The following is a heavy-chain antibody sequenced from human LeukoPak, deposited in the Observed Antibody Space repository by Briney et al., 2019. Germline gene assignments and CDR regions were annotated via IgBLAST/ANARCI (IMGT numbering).Heavy chain of an antibody. CDR2: ISSGSSSI. CDR3: ARDPKRDFWSGYLDYYYYMDV. V-gene: IGHV3-11*04. J-gene: IGHJ6*03. D-gene: IGHD3-3*01. Sequence: GGSLRLSCAASGFTFSDYYMSWIRQAPGKGLEWVSYISSGSSSIYYADSVKGRFTVSRDNGKNSLYLQMNSLRAEDTAVYYCARDPKRDFWSGYLDYYYYMDVWGEGTTVTVSS. CDR1: GFTFSDYY.